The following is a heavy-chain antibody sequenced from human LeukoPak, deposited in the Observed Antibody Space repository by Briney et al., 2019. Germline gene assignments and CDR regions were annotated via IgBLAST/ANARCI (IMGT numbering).Heavy chain of an antibody. Sequence: GGSVKVSCKVSGYTLTELSMHWVRQAPGKGLEWMGGFDPEDGETIYAQKFQGRVTMTEDTSTDTAYMELSSLRSEDTAVYYCARDEGSPARFDYWGQGTLVTVSS. J-gene: IGHJ4*02. D-gene: IGHD1-26*01. CDR2: FDPEDGET. CDR1: GYTLTELS. CDR3: ARDEGSPARFDY. V-gene: IGHV1-24*01.